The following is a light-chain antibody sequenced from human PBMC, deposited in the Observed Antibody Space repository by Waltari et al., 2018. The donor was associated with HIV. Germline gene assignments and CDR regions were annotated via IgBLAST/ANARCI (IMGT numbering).Light chain of an antibody. CDR2: ANP. CDR3: QSYDSSLSGSEV. CDR1: NSNIGANYD. J-gene: IGLJ2*01. V-gene: IGLV1-40*01. Sequence: QSVLTQPPSVSGAPGQRVTISCTGNNSNIGANYDVHWSQQLPGTAPKRPIFANPNRPPGVPGRLSGSKAGTSASLVSTGLRAEDEAEYYGQSYDSSLSGSEVFGGGTKLSVL.